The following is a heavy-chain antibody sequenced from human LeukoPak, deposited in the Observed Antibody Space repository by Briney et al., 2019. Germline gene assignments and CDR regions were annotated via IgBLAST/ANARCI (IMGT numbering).Heavy chain of an antibody. CDR3: ATTRRGDGIGY. CDR1: GFTFSHAW. J-gene: IGHJ4*02. CDR2: IKVNGAGGTT. V-gene: IGHV3-15*05. Sequence: GGSLRLSCGGSGFTFSHAWMSWVRQAPGKGLEWVGRIKVNGAGGTTDYAAPVKGRVTISRDDSKNTVYMDIKSLRTEDTAVYFCATTRRGDGIGYWGQGTLVIVSS. D-gene: IGHD2-21*02.